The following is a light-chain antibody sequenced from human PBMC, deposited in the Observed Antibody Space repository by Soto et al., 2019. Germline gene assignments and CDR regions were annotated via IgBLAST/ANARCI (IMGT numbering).Light chain of an antibody. V-gene: IGKV3-15*01. Sequence: EIVMTQSPATLSVSPWERATLSCRASQSVSSNLAWYQQKPGQAPRLLIYGASTRATGIPARFSGSGSGTEFTLTISSPEPEDFAVYYCQQRSNWPPTFGGGTKVDIK. CDR2: GAS. CDR1: QSVSSN. CDR3: QQRSNWPPT. J-gene: IGKJ4*01.